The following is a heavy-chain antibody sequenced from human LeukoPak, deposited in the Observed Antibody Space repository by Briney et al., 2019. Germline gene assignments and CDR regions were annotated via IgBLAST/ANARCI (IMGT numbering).Heavy chain of an antibody. CDR3: VRDYYGSGTYQGNYYYGMDV. D-gene: IGHD3-10*01. J-gene: IGHJ6*02. CDR1: GFTFSSYA. V-gene: IGHV3-30-3*01. Sequence: GGSLRLSCAASGFTFSSYAMHWVRQAPGKGLEWVALISYDGTNKYYADSAKGRFTISRDNSNNTMYLQMNNLRSEDTAVYFCVRDYYGSGTYQGNYYYGMDVWGHGTTVTVSS. CDR2: ISYDGTNK.